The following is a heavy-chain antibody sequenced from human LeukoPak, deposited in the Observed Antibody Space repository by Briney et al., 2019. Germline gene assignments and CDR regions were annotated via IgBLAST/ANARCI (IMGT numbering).Heavy chain of an antibody. J-gene: IGHJ4*02. CDR2: ISWNSGSI. D-gene: IGHD6-19*01. Sequence: GGSLRLSCAASGFTFDDYAMHWVRQAPGKGLEWVSGISWNSGSIGYADSVKGRFTISRDNAKNSLYPQMNSLRAEDTALYYCAKAHSSGWYVFDYWGQGTLVTVSS. CDR3: AKAHSSGWYVFDY. V-gene: IGHV3-9*01. CDR1: GFTFDDYA.